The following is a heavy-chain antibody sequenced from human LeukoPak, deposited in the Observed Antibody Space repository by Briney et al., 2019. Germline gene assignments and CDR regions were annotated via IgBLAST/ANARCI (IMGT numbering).Heavy chain of an antibody. V-gene: IGHV1-2*02. CDR2: INPNSGGT. D-gene: IGHD1-26*01. CDR3: ARDWEDNIFDY. CDR1: GYTFTGYY. J-gene: IGHJ4*02. Sequence: ASVKVSCKASGYTFTGYYMHWVRQAPGQGLEWMGWINPNSGGTNYAQKFQGRVTMTRDTSISTAYMELRSLRSDDTAVYYCARDWEDNIFDYWGQGTLVTVSS.